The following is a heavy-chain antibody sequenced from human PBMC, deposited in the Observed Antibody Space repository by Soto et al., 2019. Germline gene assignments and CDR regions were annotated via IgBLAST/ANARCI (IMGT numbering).Heavy chain of an antibody. Sequence: SETLSVTCIFSVGYLSISSYYWGWIRQPPGKGLEWIGSIHYSGSTYYNPSLKSRVTISVDTSKNQFSLKLSSVTAADTAVYYCARLGRDTAMVRYYFDDWGQGTMVTVSS. CDR2: IHYSGST. CDR1: VGYLSISSYY. V-gene: IGHV4-39*01. D-gene: IGHD5-18*01. CDR3: ARLGRDTAMVRYYFDD. J-gene: IGHJ4*02.